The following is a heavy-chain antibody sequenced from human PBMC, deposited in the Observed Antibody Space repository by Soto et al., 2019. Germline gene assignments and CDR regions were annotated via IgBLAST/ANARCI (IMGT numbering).Heavy chain of an antibody. CDR2: ISGSGGST. V-gene: IGHV3-23*01. D-gene: IGHD4-4*01. Sequence: GETLRLSCAASGFTFSGYAMSWVRQAPGKGLEWVSAISGSGGSTYYAYSVKGRFRVSREEYKTKLYLPLNRLRAEDTDVYYYSKDLDNSPASDHCYGMDVWGQGRTVIVAS. CDR1: GFTFSGYA. CDR3: SKDLDNSPASDHCYGMDV. J-gene: IGHJ6*02.